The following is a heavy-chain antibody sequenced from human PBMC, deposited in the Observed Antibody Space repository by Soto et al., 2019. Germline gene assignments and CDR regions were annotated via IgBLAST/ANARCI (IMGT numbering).Heavy chain of an antibody. CDR3: ARTAFDADYYGSGPAKAYAFDI. V-gene: IGHV1-69*13. CDR1: GGTFSSYA. Sequence: GASVKVSCKASGGTFSSYAISWVRQAPGQGLEWMGGIIPIFGTANYAQKFQGRVTITADESTSTAYMELSSLRSEDPAVYYCARTAFDADYYGSGPAKAYAFDIWGQGKMVTVSS. D-gene: IGHD3-10*01. CDR2: IIPIFGTA. J-gene: IGHJ3*02.